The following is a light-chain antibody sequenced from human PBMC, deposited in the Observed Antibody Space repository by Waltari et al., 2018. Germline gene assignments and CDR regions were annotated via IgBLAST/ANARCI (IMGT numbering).Light chain of an antibody. CDR2: VNT. J-gene: IGLJ3*02. Sequence: QSVLTQPPSVSGAPGQRVTISCTGSGSNIGAGYDVHWYQQLPGKVPKLLIYVNTIRPSGVPDRFSGSKSGTSASLAITGLQAEDEADYYCQSYDSSLTDWLFGGGTKLTVL. CDR1: GSNIGAGYD. V-gene: IGLV1-40*01. CDR3: QSYDSSLTDWL.